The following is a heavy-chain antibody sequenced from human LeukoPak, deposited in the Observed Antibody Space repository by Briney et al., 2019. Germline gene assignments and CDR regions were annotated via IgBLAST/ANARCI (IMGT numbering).Heavy chain of an antibody. CDR3: ARDLILWFGDQRDYYYGMDV. CDR1: GFTFSSYA. V-gene: IGHV3-23*01. J-gene: IGHJ6*02. D-gene: IGHD3-10*01. Sequence: GGSLRLSCAASGFTFSSYAMSWVRQAPGKGLEWVSAISGSGGSTYYADSVKGRFTISRDNSKNTLYLQMNSLRAEDTAVYYCARDLILWFGDQRDYYYGMDVWGQGTTVTVSS. CDR2: ISGSGGST.